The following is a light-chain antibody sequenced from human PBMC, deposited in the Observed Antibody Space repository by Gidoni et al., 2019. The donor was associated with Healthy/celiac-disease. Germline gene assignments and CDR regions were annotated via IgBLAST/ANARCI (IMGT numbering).Light chain of an antibody. CDR1: VLAKKY. V-gene: IGLV3-27*01. Sequence: SYELTQPSSVSVSPGQTARITCSGDVLAKKYARWFQQKPGQAPVLVICKDSERPSGIPERFSGSSSGTTVTLTISGAQVEDEADYYCYSAADNNQVFGGGTKLTVL. CDR2: KDS. J-gene: IGLJ3*02. CDR3: YSAADNNQV.